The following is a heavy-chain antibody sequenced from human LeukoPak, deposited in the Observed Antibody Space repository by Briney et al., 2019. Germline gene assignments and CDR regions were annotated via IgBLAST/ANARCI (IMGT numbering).Heavy chain of an antibody. J-gene: IGHJ4*02. V-gene: IGHV3-48*03. CDR3: ARMFDH. CDR1: GFTFSTYE. CDR2: ITSSGATI. Sequence: PGRSLSLSCEASGFTFSTYEMNWVRQAPGKGLEWVSYITSSGATINYADSVKGRFTISRDNAKNSMYLQMNSLRVEDTAVYYCARMFDHWGRGTLVTVSS.